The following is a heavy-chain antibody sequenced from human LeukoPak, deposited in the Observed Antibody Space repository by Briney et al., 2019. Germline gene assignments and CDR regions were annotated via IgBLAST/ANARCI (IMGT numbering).Heavy chain of an antibody. Sequence: SETLSLTCTVSGGSIRSSSYYWGWIRQPPGKGLEWIGSIYYSGSAYYNPSLKSRVTISVDTSKNQFSLKLSSVTAADTAVYYCAREGGAAAREFWFDPWGQGTLVTVSS. CDR3: AREGGAAAREFWFDP. V-gene: IGHV4-39*07. CDR2: IYYSGSA. D-gene: IGHD6-13*01. J-gene: IGHJ5*02. CDR1: GGSIRSSSYY.